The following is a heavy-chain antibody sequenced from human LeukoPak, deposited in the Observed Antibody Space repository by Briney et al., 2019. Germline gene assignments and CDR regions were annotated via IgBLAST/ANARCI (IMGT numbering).Heavy chain of an antibody. CDR1: GFTFGDYA. Sequence: GGSLRLSCTASGFTFGDYAMSWVRQAPGKGLEWVGFIRSKAYGGTTEYAASVKGRFTISRDDSKSIAYLQMNSLKTEDTAVYYCARAHSAAGTGYYYGMDVWGQGTTVTVSS. D-gene: IGHD6-13*01. J-gene: IGHJ6*02. CDR2: IRSKAYGGTT. V-gene: IGHV3-49*04. CDR3: ARAHSAAGTGYYYGMDV.